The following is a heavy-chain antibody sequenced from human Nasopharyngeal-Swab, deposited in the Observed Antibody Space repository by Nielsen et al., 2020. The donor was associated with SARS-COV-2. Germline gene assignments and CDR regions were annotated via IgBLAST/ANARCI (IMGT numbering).Heavy chain of an antibody. Sequence: RQAPGKGLEWIGYIYHTGTTNYNPSLKSRVIISIDTSKNQFSVKLSSATAADTAVYYCAVILYESSGYWVDYWGQGTLVTVSS. CDR2: IYHTGTT. CDR3: AVILYESSGYWVDY. D-gene: IGHD3-22*01. J-gene: IGHJ4*02. V-gene: IGHV4-59*01.